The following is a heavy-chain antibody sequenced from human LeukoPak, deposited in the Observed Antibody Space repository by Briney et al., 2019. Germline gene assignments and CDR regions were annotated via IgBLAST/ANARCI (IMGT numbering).Heavy chain of an antibody. Sequence: GASVEVSCKASGYTFTGYYMHWVRQAPGQGLTWMGWINPNTGVTNYAQKFQGRVTMTRATSINTAYMELDRLTSDDTAIYYCARSYCGGDCYWTIDYWGQGTLVTVSS. D-gene: IGHD2-21*02. V-gene: IGHV1-2*02. J-gene: IGHJ4*02. CDR3: ARSYCGGDCYWTIDY. CDR2: INPNTGVT. CDR1: GYTFTGYY.